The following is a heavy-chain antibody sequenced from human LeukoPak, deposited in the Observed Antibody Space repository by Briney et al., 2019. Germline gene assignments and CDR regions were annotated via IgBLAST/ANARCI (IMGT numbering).Heavy chain of an antibody. CDR3: ARPYGGNPGYFDY. D-gene: IGHD4-23*01. CDR1: GGSIGSSSEY. V-gene: IGHV4-39*01. Sequence: NPSETLSLTCTISGGSIGSSSEYCGWIRQPPGKGLEWIGNIYYSGTTYYNPSLKSRVTISVDTSKSQFSLKLSSVTAADTAVYYCARPYGGNPGYFDYWGQGTLVTVSS. J-gene: IGHJ4*02. CDR2: IYYSGTT.